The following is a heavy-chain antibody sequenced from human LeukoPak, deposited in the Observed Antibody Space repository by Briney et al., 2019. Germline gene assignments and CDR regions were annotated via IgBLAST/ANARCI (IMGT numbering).Heavy chain of an antibody. J-gene: IGHJ3*02. CDR3: AREITIFGVGDAFDI. CDR1: GFTFSSYA. Sequence: PGGSLRLSCAASGFTFSSYAMHWVRQAPGKGLERVAVISYDGSNKYYADSVKDRFTISRDNSKNTLYLQMNSLRAEDTAVYYCAREITIFGVGDAFDIWGQGTMVTVSS. D-gene: IGHD3-3*01. V-gene: IGHV3-30*01. CDR2: ISYDGSNK.